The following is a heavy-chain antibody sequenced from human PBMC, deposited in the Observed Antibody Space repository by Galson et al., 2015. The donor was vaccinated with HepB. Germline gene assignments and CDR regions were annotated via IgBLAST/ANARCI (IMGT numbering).Heavy chain of an antibody. CDR1: GYTFTSYA. Sequence: SVKVSCKASGYTFTSYAMHWVRQAPGQRLEWMGWINAGNGNTKYSQKFQGRVTITRDTSASTAYMELSSLRSEDTAVYYCARDSSSWPSMNDYWGQGTLVTVSS. CDR2: INAGNGNT. D-gene: IGHD6-13*01. CDR3: ARDSSSWPSMNDY. J-gene: IGHJ4*02. V-gene: IGHV1-3*01.